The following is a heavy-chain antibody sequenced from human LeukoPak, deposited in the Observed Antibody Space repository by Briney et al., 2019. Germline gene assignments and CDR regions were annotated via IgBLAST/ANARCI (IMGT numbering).Heavy chain of an antibody. V-gene: IGHV4-4*07. J-gene: IGHJ6*03. CDR1: GGSISSYY. CDR2: IYTSGST. CDR3: ARGRYESTRLSADYYFYMDV. Sequence: PSETLSLTCTVSGGSISSYYWSWIRQPAGKGLEWIGRIYTSGSTIYNPSLKSRVTMSVDTSKDQFSLKLSSVTAADTAVYYCARGRYESTRLSADYYFYMDVWGKGTTVTVSS. D-gene: IGHD1-14*01.